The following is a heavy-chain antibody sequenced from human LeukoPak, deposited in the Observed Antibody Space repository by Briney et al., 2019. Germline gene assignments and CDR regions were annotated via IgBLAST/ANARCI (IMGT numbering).Heavy chain of an antibody. CDR2: IYYSGST. D-gene: IGHD2-15*01. V-gene: IGHV4-30-4*08. Sequence: SETLSLTCTVSGGSISSGDYYWRWLRQPPGTGLEWVGYIYYSGSTYYNPSLKSRVTISVDTSKNQFSLKLSSVTAADTAVYYCARELRYCSGGSCYDYYYYYYMDVWGKGTTVTVSS. CDR1: GGSISSGDYY. J-gene: IGHJ6*03. CDR3: ARELRYCSGGSCYDYYYYYYMDV.